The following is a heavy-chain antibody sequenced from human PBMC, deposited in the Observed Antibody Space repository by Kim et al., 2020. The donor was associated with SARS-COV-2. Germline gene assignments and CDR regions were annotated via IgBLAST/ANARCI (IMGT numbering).Heavy chain of an antibody. CDR1: GGSISSSSYY. V-gene: IGHV4-39*01. CDR3: ARLRHPHRPYGSGSYPTYYFDY. J-gene: IGHJ4*02. Sequence: SETLSLTCTVSGGSISSSSYYWGWIRQPPGKGLEWIGSIYYSGSTYYNPSLKSRVTISVDTSKNQFSLKLSSVTAADTAVYYCARLRHPHRPYGSGSYPTYYFDYWGQGTLVTVSS. D-gene: IGHD3-10*01. CDR2: IYYSGST.